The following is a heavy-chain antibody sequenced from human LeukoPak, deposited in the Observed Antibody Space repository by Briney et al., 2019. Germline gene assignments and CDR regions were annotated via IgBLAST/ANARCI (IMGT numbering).Heavy chain of an antibody. Sequence: ASVKVSCKASGYTFTRYYMHWVRQAPGQGLEWMGWINPNSGGTNFAQKFQGRVTMTRDTSISTAYMELSTLRSDDTAVYYCARGIAVAGTPVDYWGQGTLVTVSS. V-gene: IGHV1-2*02. CDR1: GYTFTRYY. J-gene: IGHJ4*02. CDR2: INPNSGGT. CDR3: ARGIAVAGTPVDY. D-gene: IGHD6-19*01.